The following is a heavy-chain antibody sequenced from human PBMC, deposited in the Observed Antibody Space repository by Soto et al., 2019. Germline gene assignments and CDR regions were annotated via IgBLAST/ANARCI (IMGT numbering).Heavy chain of an antibody. D-gene: IGHD2-2*01. CDR3: ARAVGRDGSSCHRGEFDC. J-gene: IGHJ4*02. CDR2: INPDTGGT. V-gene: IGHV1-2*04. CDR1: GYTFTGYY. Sequence: GASVKVSCKTSGYTFTGYYLHWMRQAPGKGLEWMGRINPDTGGTDLTQKFQGWVTMTRDTSISTAYMELSNVKPDDTAVFYCARAVGRDGSSCHRGEFDCWGQGSLVTVSS.